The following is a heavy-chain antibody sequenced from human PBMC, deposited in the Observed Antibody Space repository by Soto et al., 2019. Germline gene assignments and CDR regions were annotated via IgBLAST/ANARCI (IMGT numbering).Heavy chain of an antibody. CDR3: ARQWLDGFDY. CDR2: IYYSGST. CDR1: GGSISSYY. V-gene: IGHV4-59*08. Sequence: SETLSLTCTVSGGSISSYYWSWIRQPPGKGLEWIGYIYYSGSTNYNPSLKSRVTISVDTSKNQFSLKLSSVTAADTAVYYCARQWLDGFDYWGQGTLVTVSS. D-gene: IGHD6-19*01. J-gene: IGHJ4*02.